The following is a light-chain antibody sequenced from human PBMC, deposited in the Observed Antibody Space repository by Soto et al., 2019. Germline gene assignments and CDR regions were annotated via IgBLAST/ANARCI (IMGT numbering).Light chain of an antibody. J-gene: IGKJ5*01. CDR3: QQTYNALAIT. CDR2: SAS. Sequence: DIQMTQSPSSLSASVGDRVTITCRASQSMSNYLNWYQQKPGKAPNLLIYSASSLQSGVPSRFSGSGSGTDFTLAISSLQPEDFATYYCQQTYNALAITFGQGTRLEIK. V-gene: IGKV1-39*01. CDR1: QSMSNY.